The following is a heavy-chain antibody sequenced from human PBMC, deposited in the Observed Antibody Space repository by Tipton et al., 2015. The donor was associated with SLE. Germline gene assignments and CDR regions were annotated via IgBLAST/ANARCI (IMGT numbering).Heavy chain of an antibody. Sequence: TLSLTCTVSGGSISGGHYYWTWIRQAAGKGPEWIGRIYSSGSTNYNPSLMSRVTISADTSNRHFSLKLSAVTAADTAVYYCARRSLLAVPKWGQGTLVTVST. V-gene: IGHV4-61*02. D-gene: IGHD3-3*02. CDR3: ARRSLLAVPK. J-gene: IGHJ4*02. CDR1: GGSISGGHYY. CDR2: IYSSGST.